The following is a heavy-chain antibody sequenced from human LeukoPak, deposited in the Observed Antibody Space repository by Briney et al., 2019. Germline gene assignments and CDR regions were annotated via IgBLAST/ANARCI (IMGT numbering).Heavy chain of an antibody. CDR2: IIPIFGTA. Sequence: GSSVKVSCKASGGTFSSYAISWVRQAPGQGLEWMGGIIPIFGTANYAQKFQGRVTITADESTSTAYMELSSLRSEATAVYYCERESIRSWATGVNYYYGMDVWGKGTTVTVSS. CDR1: GGTFSSYA. J-gene: IGHJ6*04. CDR3: ERESIRSWATGVNYYYGMDV. D-gene: IGHD2-8*02. V-gene: IGHV1-69*01.